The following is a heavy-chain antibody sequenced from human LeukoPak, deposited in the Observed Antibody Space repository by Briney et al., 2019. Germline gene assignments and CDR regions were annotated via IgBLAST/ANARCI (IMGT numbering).Heavy chain of an antibody. CDR3: AKDQSYDIWSGYTTHAFDI. CDR2: ISWNSGSI. Sequence: GGSLRLSCAASGFTFDDYAMHWVRQAPGKGLEGVAGISWNSGSIGYADSVKGRFTISRDNAKNSLYLQMNSLRAEDTALYYCAKDQSYDIWSGYTTHAFDIWGQGTMVTVSS. V-gene: IGHV3-9*01. J-gene: IGHJ3*02. D-gene: IGHD3-3*01. CDR1: GFTFDDYA.